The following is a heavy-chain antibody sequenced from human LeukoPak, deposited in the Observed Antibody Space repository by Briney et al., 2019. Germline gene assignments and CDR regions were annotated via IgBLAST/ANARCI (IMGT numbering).Heavy chain of an antibody. J-gene: IGHJ2*01. V-gene: IGHV3-48*02. D-gene: IGHD3-22*01. Sequence: GGSLRLSCAASGFTFSSYRMTWVRQAPGKGLEWVSYISSSSSTIYYADSVKGRFTISRDNAKNSLYLQMNSLRDEDTAVYYCARDPIPGYYDSSGYFNYWYFDLWGRGTLVTVSS. CDR3: ARDPIPGYYDSSGYFNYWYFDL. CDR1: GFTFSSYR. CDR2: ISSSSSTI.